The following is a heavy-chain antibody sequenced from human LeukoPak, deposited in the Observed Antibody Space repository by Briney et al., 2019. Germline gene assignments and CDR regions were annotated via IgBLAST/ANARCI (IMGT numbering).Heavy chain of an antibody. J-gene: IGHJ3*02. CDR1: GFTFTNYD. V-gene: IGHV3-21*01. D-gene: IGHD2-15*01. Sequence: GGSLRLSCVASGFTFTNYDINWVRQVPGKGLEWVSSISSSGSFLHYADSVKGRFTISRDNAKNTLYLQMNSLRAEDTAVYYCARAQGVVVVAATHDAFDIWGQGTMVTVSS. CDR3: ARAQGVVVVAATHDAFDI. CDR2: ISSSGSFL.